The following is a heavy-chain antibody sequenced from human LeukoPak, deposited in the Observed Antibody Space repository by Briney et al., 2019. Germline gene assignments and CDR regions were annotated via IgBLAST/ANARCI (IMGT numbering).Heavy chain of an antibody. V-gene: IGHV3-30*04. J-gene: IGHJ6*04. CDR3: AELGITMIGGV. D-gene: IGHD3-10*02. Sequence: GGSLRLSCAASGFTFSSYAMHWVRQAPGKGLEWVAVISYDGSNKYYADSVKGRFTISRDNSKNMVSLQMNSLRAEDTAVYYCAELGITMIGGVWGKGTTVTISS. CDR1: GFTFSSYA. CDR2: ISYDGSNK.